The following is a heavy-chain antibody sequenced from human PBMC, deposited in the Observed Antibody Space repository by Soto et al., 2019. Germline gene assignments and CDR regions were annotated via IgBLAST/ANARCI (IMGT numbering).Heavy chain of an antibody. CDR2: VSPGGDVS. CDR1: GFTIISYA. CDR3: LRRGINARPNRGGFDA. J-gene: IGHJ3*01. Sequence: PRGTLRLSCTASGFTIISYASIFFRHSPFKWLEWVSTVSPGGDVSHYTDTVKGRFTITREKSRRTLQLQMDSMRAEDADVYFCLRRGINARPNRGGFDAWGQGTVVTVSS. D-gene: IGHD1-20*01. V-gene: IGHV3-23*01.